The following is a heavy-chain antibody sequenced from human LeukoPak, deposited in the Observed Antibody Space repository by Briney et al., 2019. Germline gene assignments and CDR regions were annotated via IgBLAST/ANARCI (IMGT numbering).Heavy chain of an antibody. CDR3: ARAWSVSYDILTGRKGGDY. CDR2: INPSGGST. Sequence: GASVKVSCKASGYTFTSYYMHWVRQAPGQGLEWMGIINPSGGSTSYAQKFQGRVTMTRDTSTSTVYMELSSLRSEGTAVYYCARAWSVSYDILTGRKGGDYWGQGTLVTVSS. J-gene: IGHJ4*02. D-gene: IGHD3-9*01. V-gene: IGHV1-46*01. CDR1: GYTFTSYY.